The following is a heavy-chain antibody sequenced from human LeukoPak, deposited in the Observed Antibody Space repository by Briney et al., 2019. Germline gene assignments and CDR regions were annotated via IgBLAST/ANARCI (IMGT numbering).Heavy chain of an antibody. CDR1: GLTFSSYE. V-gene: IGHV3-48*03. CDR2: ISSSGSTI. Sequence: PGGSLRLSCAASGLTFSSYEMNWVRQAPGKGLEWVSYISSSGSTIYYADSVKGRFTISRDNAKNSLYLQMNSLRAEDTAVYYCASYKVVVAQADYWGQGTLVTVSS. CDR3: ASYKVVVAQADY. J-gene: IGHJ4*02. D-gene: IGHD3-22*01.